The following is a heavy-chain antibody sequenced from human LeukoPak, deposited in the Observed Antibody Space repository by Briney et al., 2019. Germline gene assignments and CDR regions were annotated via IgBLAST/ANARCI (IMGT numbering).Heavy chain of an antibody. D-gene: IGHD3-16*02. CDR3: AKEHGDYVWGRYRYFDY. CDR2: ISGSGGST. Sequence: GGSLRLSCAASGFTFSSYAMSWVRQAPGKGLEWVSAISGSGGSTYYADSVKGRFTISRDNSKNTLYLQMNSLRAEDTAVYYCAKEHGDYVWGRYRYFDYWGQGTLVTVSS. V-gene: IGHV3-23*01. J-gene: IGHJ4*02. CDR1: GFTFSSYA.